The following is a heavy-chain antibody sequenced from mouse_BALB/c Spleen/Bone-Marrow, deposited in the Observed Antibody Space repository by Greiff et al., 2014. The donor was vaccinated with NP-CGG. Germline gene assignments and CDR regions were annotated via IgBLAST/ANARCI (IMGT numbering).Heavy chain of an antibody. CDR1: GYSFTGYT. Sequence: LKESGPELVKPGASMKISCKASGYSFTGYTMNWVKQSHGKNLEWIGLINPYNGGTSYNQKFKGKATLTVDKSSSTAYMELLSLTPEDSAVYYCARSYYDYDDAMDYWGQGTSVTVSS. V-gene: IGHV1-18*01. J-gene: IGHJ4*01. CDR3: ARSYYDYDDAMDY. CDR2: INPYNGGT. D-gene: IGHD2-4*01.